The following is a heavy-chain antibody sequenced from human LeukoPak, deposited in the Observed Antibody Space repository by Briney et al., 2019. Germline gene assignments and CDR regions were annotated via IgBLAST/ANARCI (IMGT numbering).Heavy chain of an antibody. CDR1: GGSFSGYY. CDR2: INHSGST. CDR3: ASNFYSSSWYDGWFDP. V-gene: IGHV4-34*01. Sequence: SETLSLTCAVYGGSFSGYYWSWIRQHPGKGLEWIGEINHSGSTNYNPSLKSRVTISVDTSKNQFSLKLSSVTAADTAVYYCASNFYSSSWYDGWFDPWGQGTLVTVSS. J-gene: IGHJ5*02. D-gene: IGHD6-13*01.